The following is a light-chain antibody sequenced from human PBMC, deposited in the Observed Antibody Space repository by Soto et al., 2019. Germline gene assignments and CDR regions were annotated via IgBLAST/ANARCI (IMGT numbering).Light chain of an antibody. J-gene: IGLJ3*02. CDR1: SRDVGGYND. CDR3: SSYTSSSTWV. Sequence: QSVLTQPASVSGSPGQSITISCTGTSRDVGGYNDVAWYQQYPGKAPKLMIYEVSNRPSGVSNRFSGSKSGNTASLTISGLQAEDEADYYCSSYTSSSTWVFGGGTKLTVL. CDR2: EVS. V-gene: IGLV2-14*01.